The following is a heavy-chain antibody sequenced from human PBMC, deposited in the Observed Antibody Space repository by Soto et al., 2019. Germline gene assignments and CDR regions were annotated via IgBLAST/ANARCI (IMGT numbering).Heavy chain of an antibody. CDR2: ISYDGSIK. CDR1: GFTFRDYG. J-gene: IGHJ4*02. V-gene: IGHV3-30*18. CDR3: AKGGQIRQDFDN. D-gene: IGHD3-16*01. Sequence: QVQLVESGGGVVQPGRSLRLSCAASGFTFRDYGMNWVRQAPGKGLGWVAVISYDGSIKYYIDSVKGRFTISGNNSKHTLVLQMNSLRTEDTAVCYCAKGGQIRQDFDNWGQGTLVTVSS.